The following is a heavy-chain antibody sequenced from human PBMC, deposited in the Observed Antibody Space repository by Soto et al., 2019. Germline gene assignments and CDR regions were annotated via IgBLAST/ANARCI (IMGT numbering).Heavy chain of an antibody. CDR2: MFPGDSDT. D-gene: IGHD6-19*01. CDR1: GYSFTTYW. J-gene: IGHJ6*02. V-gene: IGHV5-51*01. Sequence: GESLKISCKGSGYSFTTYWIGWVRQLPGQGLEWMGVMFPGDSDTRCSPSFQGQVTMSADPSTNTAYLEWSSLKAADSAMYYCARVPDSSLGTMDVWGQGTTVTVSS. CDR3: ARVPDSSLGTMDV.